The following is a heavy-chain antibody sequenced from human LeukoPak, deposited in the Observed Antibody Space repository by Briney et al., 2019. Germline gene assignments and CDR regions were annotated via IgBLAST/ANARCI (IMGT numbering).Heavy chain of an antibody. CDR2: IYYSGST. Sequence: SETLSLTCTVSGGPISSYYWSWIRQPPGKGLEWIGYIYYSGSTNYNPSLKSRVTISVDTSKNQFSLKLSSVTAADTAVYYCARDYCSGGSCYSDWGQGTLVTVSS. CDR3: ARDYCSGGSCYSD. V-gene: IGHV4-59*01. CDR1: GGPISSYY. J-gene: IGHJ4*02. D-gene: IGHD2-15*01.